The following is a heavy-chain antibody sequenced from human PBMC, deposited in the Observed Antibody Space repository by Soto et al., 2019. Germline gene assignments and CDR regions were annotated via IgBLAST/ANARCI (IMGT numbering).Heavy chain of an antibody. Sequence: PGGSLRLSCAASGLTFRSYAMSWVRQAPGKGLEWVSGISGSGGTTHYADSVKGRFTISRDNSKNTLYLQMNSLRAEDTAVYYYAKGQSHSQGAYYGMDVWGQGTTVTVSS. J-gene: IGHJ6*02. CDR3: AKGQSHSQGAYYGMDV. CDR2: ISGSGGTT. V-gene: IGHV3-23*01. CDR1: GLTFRSYA.